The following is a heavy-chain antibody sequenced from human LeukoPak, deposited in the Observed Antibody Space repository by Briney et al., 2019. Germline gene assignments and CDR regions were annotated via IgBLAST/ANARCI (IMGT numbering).Heavy chain of an antibody. D-gene: IGHD7-27*01. Sequence: SETLSLTCTVSGGSISSYYWSWIRQAPGKGLEWIANIDYSGNTIYNPALKSRVTMSVDTSKNQFSLKLSSVTAADTAVYYCARVKFGVTGDFNWFDPWGQGTLVTVSS. CDR1: GGSISSYY. CDR3: ARVKFGVTGDFNWFDP. V-gene: IGHV4-59*01. J-gene: IGHJ5*02. CDR2: IDYSGNT.